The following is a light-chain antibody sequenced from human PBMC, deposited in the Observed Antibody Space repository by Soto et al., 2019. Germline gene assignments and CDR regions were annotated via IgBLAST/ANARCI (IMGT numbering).Light chain of an antibody. J-gene: IGLJ1*01. CDR2: EGS. CDR3: CSYAGSSYDV. Sequence: QSALTQPASVSGSPGQSITISCTGTSSDVGSYNLVSWYQHRPGKAPKFILYEGSKRPSGVSNRFSGSKSGTTASLAISGPQAEDESYCYCCSYAGSSYDVFGSGTKGTVL. V-gene: IGLV2-23*01. CDR1: SSDVGSYNL.